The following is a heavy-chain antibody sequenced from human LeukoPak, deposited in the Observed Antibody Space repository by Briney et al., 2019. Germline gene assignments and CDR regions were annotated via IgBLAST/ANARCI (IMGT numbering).Heavy chain of an antibody. D-gene: IGHD6-19*01. Sequence: SETLSLTCTVSGGSVSSGSYYWSWIRQPPGKGLEWIGYIYYSGTTNYNPSLKSRVTISVDTSKNQFSLKLSSVTAADTAVYYCARVAVWDSSRFDYWGQGTLVTVSS. CDR2: IYYSGTT. CDR1: GGSVSSGSYY. V-gene: IGHV4-61*01. J-gene: IGHJ4*02. CDR3: ARVAVWDSSRFDY.